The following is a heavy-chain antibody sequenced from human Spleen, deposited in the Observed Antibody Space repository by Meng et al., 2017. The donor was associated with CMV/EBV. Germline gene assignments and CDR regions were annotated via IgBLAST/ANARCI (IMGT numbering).Heavy chain of an antibody. D-gene: IGHD2-2*01. CDR2: IKEDGSER. J-gene: IGHJ6*02. CDR3: AKDFNHCSSTSCYYYYGMDV. V-gene: IGHV3-7*01. Sequence: GESLKISCAASGFSFSRYWMSWVRQAPGKGLEWVANIKEDGSERNHVDSVKGRFTISRDNSKNTLYLQMNSLRAEDTAVYYCAKDFNHCSSTSCYYYYGMDVWGQGTTVTVSS. CDR1: GFSFSRYW.